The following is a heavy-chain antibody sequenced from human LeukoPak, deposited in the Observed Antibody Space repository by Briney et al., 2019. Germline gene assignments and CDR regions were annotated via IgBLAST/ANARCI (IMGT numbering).Heavy chain of an antibody. Sequence: PSETLSLTCTVSGGSISSFYWNWIRQPPWKGLEWVGYVFYSGNTNYNPSLGSRVTISQDTSKNQFSLNLNSLTAADTAVYYCARGLPGRDAFDVWGQGTVVTVSS. CDR2: VFYSGNT. CDR1: GGSISSFY. D-gene: IGHD3-16*01. V-gene: IGHV4-59*13. CDR3: ARGLPGRDAFDV. J-gene: IGHJ3*01.